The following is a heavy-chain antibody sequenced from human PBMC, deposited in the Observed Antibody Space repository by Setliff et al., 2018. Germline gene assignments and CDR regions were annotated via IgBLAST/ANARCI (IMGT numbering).Heavy chain of an antibody. CDR3: ATELAYRSGYYVAETLDY. CDR1: GYSIRSGYN. J-gene: IGHJ4*02. Sequence: PSETLSLTCRVSGYSIRSGYNWGWIRQSPGKGLEWIASISHTGSTDYHPSLESQITISSDTSRNQFSLKLTSVTAADTAVYYCATELAYRSGYYVAETLDYWGQGALVTVSS. D-gene: IGHD3-22*01. CDR2: ISHTGST. V-gene: IGHV4-38-2*02.